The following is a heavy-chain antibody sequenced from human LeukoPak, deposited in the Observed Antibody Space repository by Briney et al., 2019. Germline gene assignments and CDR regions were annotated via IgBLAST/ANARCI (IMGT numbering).Heavy chain of an antibody. CDR3: AKDGPQKYSDYYSSDY. J-gene: IGHJ4*02. D-gene: IGHD3-9*01. Sequence: PGGSLRLSCAASGFTFSSYAMSWVRQAPGKGLEWVSTISGSGASTYYADSVQGRFTISRDNSKNTLYLQTNNLRAEDTAVYYCAKDGPQKYSDYYSSDYWGQGTPVTVSS. CDR2: ISGSGAST. V-gene: IGHV3-23*01. CDR1: GFTFSSYA.